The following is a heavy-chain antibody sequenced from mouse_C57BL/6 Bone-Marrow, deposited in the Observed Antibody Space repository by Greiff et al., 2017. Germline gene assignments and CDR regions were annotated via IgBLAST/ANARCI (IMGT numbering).Heavy chain of an antibody. CDR2: INPNNGGT. D-gene: IGHD1-1*01. V-gene: IGHV1-22*01. CDR1: GYTFTDYN. J-gene: IGHJ2*01. Sequence: VQLQQSGPELVKPGASVKMSCKASGYTFTDYNMHWVKQSHGKSLEWIGYINPNNGGTSYNQKFKGKATLTVNKSSSTAYMELRSLTSEDSAVYYCASPTYGSVDYWGQGTTLTVSS. CDR3: ASPTYGSVDY.